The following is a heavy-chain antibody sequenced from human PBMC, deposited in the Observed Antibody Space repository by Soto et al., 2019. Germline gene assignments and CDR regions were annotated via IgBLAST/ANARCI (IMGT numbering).Heavy chain of an antibody. CDR2: ISGSGGVT. V-gene: IGHV3-23*01. CDR1: GFTLSRYA. CDR3: AKDNWFDP. J-gene: IGHJ5*02. Sequence: PGATLRLSCSASGFTLSRYALSWVRQAPVKGLEWVSPISGSGGVTYYADSVKGRFTTYRDNSKNTLYLQMNRLRAEEKAVYYCAKDNWFDPWGKGTLVTVSS.